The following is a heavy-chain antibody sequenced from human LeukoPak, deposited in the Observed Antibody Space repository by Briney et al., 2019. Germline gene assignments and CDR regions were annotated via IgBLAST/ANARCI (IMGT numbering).Heavy chain of an antibody. D-gene: IGHD1-7*01. CDR3: AREELELRYGMDV. V-gene: IGHV3-66*01. J-gene: IGHJ6*02. CDR2: IYSGGST. CDR1: GFTVSSNY. Sequence: GGSLRLSCAASGFTVSSNYMSWVRQAPGKGLEWVSVIYSGGSTYYADSVKGRSTISRDNSKNTLYLQMNSLRAEDTAVYYCAREELELRYGMDVWGQGTTVTVSS.